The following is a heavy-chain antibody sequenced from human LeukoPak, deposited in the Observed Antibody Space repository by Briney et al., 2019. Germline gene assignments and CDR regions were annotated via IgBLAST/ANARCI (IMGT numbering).Heavy chain of an antibody. CDR1: GFTFSSYA. Sequence: PGRSLRLSCAASGFTFSSYAMHWVRQAPGKGLEWVSAISGSGGSTYYADSVKGRFTISRDNSKNTLYLQMNSLRAEDTAVYYCATDYGGNSDAFDIWGQGTMVTVSS. CDR2: ISGSGGST. D-gene: IGHD4-23*01. CDR3: ATDYGGNSDAFDI. J-gene: IGHJ3*02. V-gene: IGHV3-23*01.